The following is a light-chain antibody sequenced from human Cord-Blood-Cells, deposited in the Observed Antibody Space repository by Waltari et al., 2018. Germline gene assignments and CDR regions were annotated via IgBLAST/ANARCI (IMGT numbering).Light chain of an antibody. Sequence: QSALTQPRSVSGSPGQSVTISCTGTSSDVGGYNYVSWYQQHPGKAPKLMIYDVSKRPSGVPHRLSGSNAGNTASLTISGLQAEDEADYYCCSYAGSYTVVFGGGTKLTVL. V-gene: IGLV2-11*01. J-gene: IGLJ2*01. CDR3: CSYAGSYTVV. CDR1: SSDVGGYNY. CDR2: DVS.